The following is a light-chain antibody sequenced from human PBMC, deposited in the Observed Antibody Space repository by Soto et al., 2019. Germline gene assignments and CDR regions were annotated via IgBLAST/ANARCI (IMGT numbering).Light chain of an antibody. Sequence: EVLLTQSPGTLSLSPGERATLSCRASQSVSGSYLAWYQQKPGQAPRLLIYGASRRATGISDRFSGSGSGTDFTLTISRLERDDFAVYYCQDYGSSRTFGQGTKVEVK. CDR3: QDYGSSRT. CDR2: GAS. J-gene: IGKJ1*01. V-gene: IGKV3-20*01. CDR1: QSVSGSY.